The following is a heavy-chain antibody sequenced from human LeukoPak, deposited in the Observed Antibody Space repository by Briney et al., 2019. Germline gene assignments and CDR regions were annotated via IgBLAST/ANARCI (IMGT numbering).Heavy chain of an antibody. Sequence: GASVKVSCKASGYTYTSYAVIGVRRASGQGREDRGWINTKTGNPTYAQGFTARFVFSLDTSVSTAFLQISSLKAEDTAVYYCARDAIFGVVLMGAWFDPWGQGTLVTVSS. J-gene: IGHJ5*02. CDR3: ARDAIFGVVLMGAWFDP. CDR1: GYTYTSYA. CDR2: INTKTGNP. V-gene: IGHV7-4-1*02. D-gene: IGHD3-3*01.